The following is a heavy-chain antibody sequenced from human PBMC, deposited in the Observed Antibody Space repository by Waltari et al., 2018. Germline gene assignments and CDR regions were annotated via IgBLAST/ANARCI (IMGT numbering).Heavy chain of an antibody. D-gene: IGHD3-3*02. Sequence: QVQLVQSGAEVTKPGASVKVSCKASVYTFTSYAIHWVRQAPGQRLEWMGWSNAGNGNTKYSQQFQGRVTITRDTSASTAYMELSSLRSEDTAVYYCARGRGGLAFLDPWGQGTLVTVSS. V-gene: IGHV1-3*01. J-gene: IGHJ5*02. CDR1: VYTFTSYA. CDR2: SNAGNGNT. CDR3: ARGRGGLAFLDP.